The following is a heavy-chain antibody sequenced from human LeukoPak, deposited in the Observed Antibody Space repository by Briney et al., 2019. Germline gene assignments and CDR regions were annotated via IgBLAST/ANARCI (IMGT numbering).Heavy chain of an antibody. CDR2: ISGSGGST. J-gene: IGHJ3*02. CDR3: AKDLSGSGPIMENDAFDI. D-gene: IGHD3-10*01. CDR1: GFTFSSYG. V-gene: IGHV3-23*01. Sequence: GGSLRLSCAASGFTFSSYGMHWVRQAPGKGLEWVSAISGSGGSTYYADSVKGRFTISRDNSKNTLYLQMNSLRAEDTAVYYCAKDLSGSGPIMENDAFDIWGQGTMVTVSS.